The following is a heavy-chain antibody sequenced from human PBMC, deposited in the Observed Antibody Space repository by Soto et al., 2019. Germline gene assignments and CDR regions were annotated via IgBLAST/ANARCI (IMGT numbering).Heavy chain of an antibody. Sequence: GASVKVSCKASGDTFSTYTITWVRQAPGQGLEWMGWINAYNGNTNYAQKFQGRVTMTTDTSTSTAYMGLRSLRSDDTAVYYCARDVGYGLIDYWGQGTLVTVSS. CDR2: INAYNGNT. D-gene: IGHD5-18*01. V-gene: IGHV1-18*01. CDR3: ARDVGYGLIDY. CDR1: GDTFSTYT. J-gene: IGHJ4*02.